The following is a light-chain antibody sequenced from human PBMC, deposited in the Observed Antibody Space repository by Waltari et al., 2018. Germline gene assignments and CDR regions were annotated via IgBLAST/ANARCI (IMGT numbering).Light chain of an antibody. CDR1: QDIRND. Sequence: AIQMTQSPCSLSSSVGDRVTITCRASQDIRNDLGWYQQKPGRAPKFLMKGTSSLQSGVPSRFSASASGTDFTLTISSLQPEDFATYYCLQDYNYPRTFGQGTKVEIK. J-gene: IGKJ1*01. CDR2: GTS. V-gene: IGKV1-6*01. CDR3: LQDYNYPRT.